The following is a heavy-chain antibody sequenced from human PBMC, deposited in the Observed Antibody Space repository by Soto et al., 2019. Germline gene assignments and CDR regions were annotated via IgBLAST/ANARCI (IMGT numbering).Heavy chain of an antibody. CDR1: GFTLSSYS. V-gene: IGHV3-21*06. CDR2: ISTTSNPI. D-gene: IGHD2-2*02. Sequence: EVQLVESGGGLVKPGGSLRLSCVDSGFTLSSYSMNWVRQAPGKGLEWVSSISTTSNPIFYADSVRGRFTISRDNAKNSLYLQTNSLRAEDTAVYYCLRGGRGYTRDDVLDAWGQGTMVTVSS. J-gene: IGHJ3*01. CDR3: LRGGRGYTRDDVLDA.